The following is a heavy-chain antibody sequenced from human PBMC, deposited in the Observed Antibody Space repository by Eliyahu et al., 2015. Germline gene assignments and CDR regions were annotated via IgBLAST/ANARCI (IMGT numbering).Heavy chain of an antibody. V-gene: IGHV3-30*18. Sequence: QVQLVESGGGVVQPGRSLRXSCAASGXXFSSYGMNWVRQXPGKGLEWVAXMSYDGSDKYYADSVKGRFTISRDNSRNTLYXQMNSLRPEDTAVYYCAKTYGDYELFFDYWGQGTLVTVSS. D-gene: IGHD4-17*01. CDR1: GXXFSSYG. J-gene: IGHJ4*02. CDR2: MSYDGSDK. CDR3: AKTYGDYELFFDY.